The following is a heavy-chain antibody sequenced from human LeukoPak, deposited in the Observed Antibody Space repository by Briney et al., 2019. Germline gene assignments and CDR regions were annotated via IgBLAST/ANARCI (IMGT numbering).Heavy chain of an antibody. CDR2: MNPNSGNT. V-gene: IGHV1-8*02. J-gene: IGHJ4*02. CDR1: GGTFSSYA. D-gene: IGHD4-17*01. Sequence: ASVKVSCKASGGTFSSYAISWVRQATGQGLEWMGWMNPNSGNTGYAQKFQGRVTMTRNTSISTAYMELSSLRSEDTAVYYCARDYGDYVDYWGQGTLVTVSS. CDR3: ARDYGDYVDY.